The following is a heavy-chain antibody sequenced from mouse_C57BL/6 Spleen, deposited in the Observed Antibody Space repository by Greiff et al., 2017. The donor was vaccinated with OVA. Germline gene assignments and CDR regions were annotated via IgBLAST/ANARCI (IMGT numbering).Heavy chain of an antibody. J-gene: IGHJ2*01. CDR2: ISSGGSYT. D-gene: IGHD3-2*02. CDR1: GFTFSSYG. CDR3: ARPLDSSGYAFDY. Sequence: EVQLVESGGDLVKPGGSLKLSCAASGFTFSSYGMSWVRQTPDKRLEWVATISSGGSYTYYPDSVKGRFTISRVNAKNTLYLQMSSLKSEDTAMYYCARPLDSSGYAFDYWGQGTTLTVSS. V-gene: IGHV5-6*01.